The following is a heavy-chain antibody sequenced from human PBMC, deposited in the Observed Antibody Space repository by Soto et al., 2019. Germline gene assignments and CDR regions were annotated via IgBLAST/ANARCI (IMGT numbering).Heavy chain of an antibody. Sequence: TSETLSLTCTVSVGSISSGDYYWSWIRQSPGKGLEWIGYIYYSGTTYYNPSLKSRVTISVDTSMNQFSLKLSSVTAADTAVYYCARALIQLWPHYYYGMDVWGQGTTVTV. CDR1: VGSISSGDYY. D-gene: IGHD5-18*01. CDR2: IYYSGTT. V-gene: IGHV4-30-4*01. J-gene: IGHJ6*02. CDR3: ARALIQLWPHYYYGMDV.